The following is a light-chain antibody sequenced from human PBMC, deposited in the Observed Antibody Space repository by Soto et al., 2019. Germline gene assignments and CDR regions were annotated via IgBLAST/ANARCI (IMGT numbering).Light chain of an antibody. Sequence: PQSPVSLPVTLGAPASISCRSSQSLLDSDYGTTYLDWYQHKPGKATNLLIYAASTLQSGVPSRFSGSGSGTDFTLNISSLQPEDFATYYCQQSYSTPHTFGQGTDWRL. CDR3: QQSYSTPHT. V-gene: IGKV1-39*01. CDR1: QSLLDSDYGTTY. CDR2: AAS. J-gene: IGKJ5*01.